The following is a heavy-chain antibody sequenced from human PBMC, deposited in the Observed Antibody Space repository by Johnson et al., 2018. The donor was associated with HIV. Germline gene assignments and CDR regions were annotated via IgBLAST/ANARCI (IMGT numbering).Heavy chain of an antibody. Sequence: VQLVESGGGVVQPGRSLRLSCAASGFAFSNYGMHWVRQAPGKGLEWVAVISYDGSNKYYADSVKGRFTISRDNSKNTLYLQMNSLRAEDTAMYYCAKNFRGGIVATGDAFDTWGQGTMVTVSA. J-gene: IGHJ3*02. CDR2: ISYDGSNK. CDR1: GFAFSNYG. CDR3: AKNFRGGIVATGDAFDT. D-gene: IGHD6-13*01. V-gene: IGHV3-30*18.